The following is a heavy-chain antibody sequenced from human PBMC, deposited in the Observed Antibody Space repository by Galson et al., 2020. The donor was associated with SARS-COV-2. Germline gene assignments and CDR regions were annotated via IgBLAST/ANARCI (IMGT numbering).Heavy chain of an antibody. Sequence: GEALMICCTVAGFTIGDFAMSWFRPAPGKGLEWGGFIRSRTYEGKTEYAASGKDRFTISRDDSKNVAYLQMNSLITEVTAVYYCARGGFPYYYYMDVWGKGTTVTVSS. CDR2: IRSRTYEGKT. V-gene: IGHV3-49*03. J-gene: IGHJ6*03. CDR1: GFTIGDFA. CDR3: ARGGFPYYYYMDV.